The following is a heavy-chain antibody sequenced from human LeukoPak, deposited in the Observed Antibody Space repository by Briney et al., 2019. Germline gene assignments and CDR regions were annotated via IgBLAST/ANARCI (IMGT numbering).Heavy chain of an antibody. CDR2: ISGSGGST. CDR1: GFTFSSYW. CDR3: YYYDSSGYYYFDY. V-gene: IGHV3-23*01. Sequence: GGSLRLSCAASGFTFSSYWMSWVRQAPGKGLEWVSAISGSGGSTYYADSVKGRFTISRDNSKNTLYLQMNSLRAEDTAVYYCYYYDSSGYYYFDYWGQGTLVTVSS. J-gene: IGHJ4*02. D-gene: IGHD3-22*01.